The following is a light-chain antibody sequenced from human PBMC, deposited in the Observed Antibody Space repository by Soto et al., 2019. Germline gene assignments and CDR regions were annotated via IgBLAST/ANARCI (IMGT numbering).Light chain of an antibody. Sequence: DIVVTQSPDSLSLSLGERATIKCKASQSVLYSPNNKHYLGWYQQKPGQSPKLLIYWASTRESGVPDRFSGRGSGRDFTLTSSSLQAEDVAIYYCQQYYSNPYSFGQGTRLEIK. V-gene: IGKV4-1*01. J-gene: IGKJ2*01. CDR2: WAS. CDR1: QSVLYSPNNKHY. CDR3: QQYYSNPYS.